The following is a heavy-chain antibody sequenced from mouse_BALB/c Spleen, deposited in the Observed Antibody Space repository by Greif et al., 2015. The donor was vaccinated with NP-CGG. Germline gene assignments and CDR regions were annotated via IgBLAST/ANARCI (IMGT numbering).Heavy chain of an antibody. CDR3: ARGYYGNLRAMDY. D-gene: IGHD2-1*01. J-gene: IGHJ4*01. V-gene: IGHV1-20*02. Sequence: LVESGPELVKPGVSVKISCKASGYSFTGYFMNWVMQSHGKSLEWIGRINPYNGDTFYNQKFKGKATLTVDKSSSTAHMELRSLESEDSAVYYCARGYYGNLRAMDYWGQGTSVTVSS. CDR2: INPYNGDT. CDR1: GYSFTGYF.